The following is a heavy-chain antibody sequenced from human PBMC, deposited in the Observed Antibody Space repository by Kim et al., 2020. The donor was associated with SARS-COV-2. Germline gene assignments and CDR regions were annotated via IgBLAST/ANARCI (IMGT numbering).Heavy chain of an antibody. CDR1: GSSIGIGYY. CDR2: ISHSGLT. V-gene: IGHV4-38-2*01. Sequence: PSDTLSLTCSVSGSSIGIGYYWAWVRQPPGRGLEWVGIISHSGLTNYNSSLLSRLTLSVDTSKKLFSLMLTSVTAADTAIYYCARMFAGISYNFDVWGRGTMVTVSS. J-gene: IGHJ3*01. D-gene: IGHD1-20*01. CDR3: ARMFAGISYNFDV.